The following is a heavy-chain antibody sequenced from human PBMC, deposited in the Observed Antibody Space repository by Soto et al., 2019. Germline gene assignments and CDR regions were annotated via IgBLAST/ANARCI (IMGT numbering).Heavy chain of an antibody. Sequence: EVQLLESGGGLVQPGGSLRLSCAASGFTFSNYAMSWVRRTPGKGLEWVSTISGPGGNTYYADSVKGRFTISRDNSKNTLYLQMNSLRAEDTAVYYCAKEKAYGESAGRLGYWGQGTLVTVSS. CDR3: AKEKAYGESAGRLGY. CDR2: ISGPGGNT. V-gene: IGHV3-23*01. CDR1: GFTFSNYA. D-gene: IGHD4-17*01. J-gene: IGHJ4*02.